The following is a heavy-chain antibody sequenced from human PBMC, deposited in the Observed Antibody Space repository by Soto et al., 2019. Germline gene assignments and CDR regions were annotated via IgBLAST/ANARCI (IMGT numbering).Heavy chain of an antibody. D-gene: IGHD3-16*01. CDR3: ASSLKHYDYIWSPFWAFDI. J-gene: IGHJ3*02. CDR2: ISSSGSTI. CDR1: GFTFSDYY. Sequence: PGGSLRLSCAASGFTFSDYYMSWIRQAPGKGLEWVSYISSSGSTIYYADSVKGRFTISRDNAKNSLYLQMNSLRAEDTAVYYCASSLKHYDYIWSPFWAFDIRGQGTMVTVSS. V-gene: IGHV3-11*01.